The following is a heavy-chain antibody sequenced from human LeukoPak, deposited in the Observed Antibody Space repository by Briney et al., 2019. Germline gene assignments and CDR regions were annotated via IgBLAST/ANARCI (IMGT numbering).Heavy chain of an antibody. D-gene: IGHD3-10*01. Sequence: GSLRLSCAASGFTFSSYWMSWIRQAPGKGLEWVSYISNSGSMIYYGDSVKGRFTISRDNAKNSLYLQMNSLRAEDTAVYYCARVSDGSGSHTDYWGQGTLVTVSS. J-gene: IGHJ4*02. CDR3: ARVSDGSGSHTDY. V-gene: IGHV3-48*04. CDR2: ISNSGSMI. CDR1: GFTFSSYW.